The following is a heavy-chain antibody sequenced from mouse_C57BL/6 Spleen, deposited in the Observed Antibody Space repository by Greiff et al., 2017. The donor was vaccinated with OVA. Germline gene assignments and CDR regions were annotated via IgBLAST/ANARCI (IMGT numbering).Heavy chain of an antibody. CDR2: ISYSGST. CDR1: GYSITSGYD. J-gene: IGHJ2*01. CDR3: ARGRGLGYCDY. V-gene: IGHV3-1*01. Sequence: VQLKQSGPGMVKPSQSLSLTCTVTGYSITSGYDWHWIRHFPGNKLEWMGYISYSGSTNYNPSLKSRISITHDTSKNHFFLKLNSVTTEDTATYYWARGRGLGYCDYWGQGTTLTVSS.